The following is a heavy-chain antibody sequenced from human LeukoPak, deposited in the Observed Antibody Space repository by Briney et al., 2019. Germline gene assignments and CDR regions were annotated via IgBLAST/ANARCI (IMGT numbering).Heavy chain of an antibody. CDR2: ISWNSGSI. CDR1: GFTFDDYA. CDR3: AKDSLRLRLGELSG. V-gene: IGHV3-9*03. J-gene: IGHJ4*02. Sequence: GGSLRLSCAASGFTFDDYAMHWVRQAPGKGLEWVSGISWNSGSIGYADSVKGRFTISRDNAKNSLYLQMNSLRAEDMALYYCAKDSLRLRLGELSGWGQGTLVTVSS. D-gene: IGHD3-16*02.